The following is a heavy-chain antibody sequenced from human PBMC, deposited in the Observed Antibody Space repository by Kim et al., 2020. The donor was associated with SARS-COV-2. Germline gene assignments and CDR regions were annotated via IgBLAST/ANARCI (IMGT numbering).Heavy chain of an antibody. CDR3: ARWFADYYYYGMDV. V-gene: IGHV4-59*01. CDR1: GGSISSYY. D-gene: IGHD3-10*01. J-gene: IGHJ6*02. Sequence: SETLSLTCTVSGGSISSYYWSWIRQPPGKGLEWIGYIYYSGSTNYNPSLKSRVTISVDTSKNQFSLKLSSVTAADTAVYYCARWFADYYYYGMDVWGQGTTVTVSS. CDR2: IYYSGST.